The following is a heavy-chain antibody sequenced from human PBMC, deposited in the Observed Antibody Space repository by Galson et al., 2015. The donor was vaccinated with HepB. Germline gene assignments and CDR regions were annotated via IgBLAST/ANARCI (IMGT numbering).Heavy chain of an antibody. V-gene: IGHV4-34*01. CDR1: GGSLSGHY. D-gene: IGHD5-24*01. Sequence: LSLTCAVYGGSLSGHYWTWIRQSPGKGLEWIGEIHLGGGTIYNPSLKSRVTVSADTSKNQFSLKLGSVTAADTAVYYCASPRPGYNYRLRIFDYWGQGTLVTVSP. J-gene: IGHJ4*02. CDR2: IHLGGGT. CDR3: ASPRPGYNYRLRIFDY.